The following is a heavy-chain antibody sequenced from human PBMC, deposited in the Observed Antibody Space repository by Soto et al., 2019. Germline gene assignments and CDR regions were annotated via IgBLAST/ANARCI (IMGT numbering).Heavy chain of an antibody. CDR1: GGTFSNYA. D-gene: IGHD3-10*01. J-gene: IGHJ6*02. Sequence: QVQLVQSGAEVTKPGSSVKVSCKASGGTFSNYAISRVRQATGQGLEWMGRIIPMFGTTTNAQKFQGIVKVLADKATTTAYMELNSMRFEVTTIYFCARHRGSSFYDSGRQYECCHYHGMDAWGQGTSVTVCS. CDR2: IIPMFGTT. CDR3: ARHRGSSFYDSGRQYECCHYHGMDA. V-gene: IGHV1-69*06.